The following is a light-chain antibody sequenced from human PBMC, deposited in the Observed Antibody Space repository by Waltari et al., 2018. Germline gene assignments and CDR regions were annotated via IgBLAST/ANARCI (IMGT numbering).Light chain of an antibody. CDR3: YSKDTDGGSQGK. CDR1: GLPKQY. CDR2: DDI. Sequence: YDLTQPPSQSVSRGQTAAITCSGHGLPKQYTFWYQQKSGQAPVLVMYDDIKRPSGIPGRFSGSSAGTVATLTITGAQVDDEADYYCYSKDTDGGSQGKIGGGTKLTVL. V-gene: IGLV3-10*01. J-gene: IGLJ2*01.